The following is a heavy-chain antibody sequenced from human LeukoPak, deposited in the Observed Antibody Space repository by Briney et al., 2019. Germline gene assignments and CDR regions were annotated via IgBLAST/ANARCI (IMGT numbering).Heavy chain of an antibody. Sequence: PSETLSLTCTVSGGSISSGSYYWSWIRQPAGKGLEWIGRIYTSGSTNYNPSLKSRVTISVDTSKNQFSLKLSSVTAADTAAYYCAKDSKGGYRSPGYWGQGTLVTVSS. V-gene: IGHV4-61*02. D-gene: IGHD5-18*01. CDR1: GGSISSGSYY. J-gene: IGHJ4*02. CDR3: AKDSKGGYRSPGY. CDR2: IYTSGST.